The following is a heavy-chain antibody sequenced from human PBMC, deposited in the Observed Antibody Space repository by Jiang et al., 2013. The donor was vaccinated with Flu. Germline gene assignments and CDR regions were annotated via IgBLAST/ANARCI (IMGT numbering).Heavy chain of an antibody. CDR2: IFHSGST. V-gene: IGHV4-4*02. CDR3: AREDRILRGGGFDA. Sequence: SGSGLVKPSGTLSLTCAVSGDSIGSSNWWTWVRQTPEKGLEWIGEIFHSGSTNYNPSLKSRLTMSLDKSKNQFSLNLTSVTAADTALYYCAREDRILRGGGFDAWGQGTLVTVSS. J-gene: IGHJ5*02. D-gene: IGHD3-3*01. CDR1: GDSIGSSNW.